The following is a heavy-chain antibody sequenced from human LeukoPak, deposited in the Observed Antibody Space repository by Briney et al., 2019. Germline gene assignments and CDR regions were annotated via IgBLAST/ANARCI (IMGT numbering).Heavy chain of an antibody. V-gene: IGHV4-59*08. CDR2: IYYSGST. J-gene: IGHJ4*02. Sequence: SETLSRTGTASGRSITAYNWIWIRQPPGKGLEWIGYIYYSGSTNYNPSLQSRVTISVDTSKNQFSLKLNSVTAADTAVYYCASDTRTFYDYDFCGWGTLVTVSS. CDR3: ASDTRTFYDYDF. D-gene: IGHD5/OR15-5a*01. CDR1: GRSITAYN.